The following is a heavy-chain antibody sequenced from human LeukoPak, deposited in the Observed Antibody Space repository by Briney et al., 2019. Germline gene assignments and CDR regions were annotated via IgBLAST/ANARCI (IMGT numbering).Heavy chain of an antibody. D-gene: IGHD3-10*01. CDR1: GFTFSSHS. CDR2: IISSSSTI. CDR3: ARAVGHGSGSPRMDV. V-gene: IGHV3-48*01. J-gene: IGHJ6*04. Sequence: PGGSLRLSCAASGFTFSSHSMNWVRQAPGKGLEWVSYIISSSSTIYYADFVKGRFTISRDNAKNSLYLQMNSLRADDTAVYYCARAVGHGSGSPRMDVWGNGTTVTVSS.